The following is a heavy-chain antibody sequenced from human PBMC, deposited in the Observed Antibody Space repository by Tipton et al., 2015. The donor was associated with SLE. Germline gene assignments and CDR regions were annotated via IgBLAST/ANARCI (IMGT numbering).Heavy chain of an antibody. CDR3: ARVPGAWYFDL. V-gene: IGHV4-39*07. CDR1: GGSISSSSYY. CDR2: IYYSGST. Sequence: LSLTCTVSGGSISSSSYYWGWIRQPPGKGLEWIGSIYYSGSTYYNPSLKSRVTISVDTSKNEFSLKLNSVTAADTAVYYCARVPGAWYFDLWGRGALVTVSS. D-gene: IGHD3-10*01. J-gene: IGHJ2*01.